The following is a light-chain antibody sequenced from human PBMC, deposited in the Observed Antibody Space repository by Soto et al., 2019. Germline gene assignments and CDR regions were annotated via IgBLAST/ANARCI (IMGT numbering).Light chain of an antibody. CDR2: AAS. J-gene: IGKJ1*01. V-gene: IGKV1D-8*01. CDR3: QQYYSFTRT. Sequence: IQITQSPPFLSASLGDRVTISCRMSQGISSYLAWYQQKQGKAPELLIYAASTLQSGVPSRLSGSGYGTDLTITISCMKYEDFETYYCQQYYSFTRTFGHGTKVDIK. CDR1: QGISSY.